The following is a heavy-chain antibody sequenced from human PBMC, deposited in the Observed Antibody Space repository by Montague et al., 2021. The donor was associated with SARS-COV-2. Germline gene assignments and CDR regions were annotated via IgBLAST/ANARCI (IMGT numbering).Heavy chain of an antibody. D-gene: IGHD2-15*01. J-gene: IGHJ6*02. V-gene: IGHV4-59*01. CDR1: GGSISSYY. CDR2: IYYGGST. Sequence: SETLSLTCTVSGGSISSYYWSWIRQPPGKGLEWIGYIYYGGSTNYNPSLKSRVTISVDTSKNQFSLKLSSVTAADTAVYYCARDTGEYCSGGSCLYGMDVWGQGTTVTVSS. CDR3: ARDTGEYCSGGSCLYGMDV.